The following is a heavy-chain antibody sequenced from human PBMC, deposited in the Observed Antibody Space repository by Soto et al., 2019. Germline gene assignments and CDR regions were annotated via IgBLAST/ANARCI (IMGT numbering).Heavy chain of an antibody. CDR1: GFTVSNYW. CDR2: IKSDGTT. D-gene: IGHD3-3*01. CDR3: AKDRGEEGLKFLERFGGMDV. J-gene: IGHJ6*02. Sequence: GVSLRLSCAASGFTVSNYWMNWVRQAPGKGLVWVSHIKSDGTTSYADSVEGRFTVSRDDAKNTFYLQMNSVRAEDTAVYYCAKDRGEEGLKFLERFGGMDVWGHGTTVTVSS. V-gene: IGHV3-74*01.